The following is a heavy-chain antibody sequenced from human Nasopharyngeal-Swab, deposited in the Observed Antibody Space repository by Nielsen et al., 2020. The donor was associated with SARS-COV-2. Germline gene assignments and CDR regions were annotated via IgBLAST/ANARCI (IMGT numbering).Heavy chain of an antibody. Sequence: LSLTCAASGFTVSSNYMNWVRQPPGKGLEWILVLYSGGNTYYAGSVKGRFTISRDNSKSTLYLQMNNLRAEDTAVYYCARSRNYYYYMDVWGKGTTVTVSS. V-gene: IGHV3-66*01. CDR2: LYSGGNT. CDR1: GFTVSSNY. CDR3: ARSRNYYYYMDV. J-gene: IGHJ6*03.